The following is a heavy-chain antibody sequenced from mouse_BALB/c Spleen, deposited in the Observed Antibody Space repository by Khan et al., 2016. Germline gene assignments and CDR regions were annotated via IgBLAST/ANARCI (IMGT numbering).Heavy chain of an antibody. J-gene: IGHJ2*01. CDR2: IDPYNGVS. CDR1: GYAFTTYN. D-gene: IGHD2-1*01. Sequence: VQLQQSGPELVKPGASVKVSCKGSGYAFTTYNMYWVKQSHGQSLEWIGYIDPYNGVSSYNQKFKDKATLTVDESSSTAYMHLNSLTSEDSAVDYCENGCGNYAPFAYWGQGTIVTVSS. CDR3: ENGCGNYAPFAY. V-gene: IGHV1S135*01.